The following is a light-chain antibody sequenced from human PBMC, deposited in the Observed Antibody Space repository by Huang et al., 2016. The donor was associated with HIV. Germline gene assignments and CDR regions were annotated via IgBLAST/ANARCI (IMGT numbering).Light chain of an antibody. J-gene: IGKJ3*01. Sequence: DIQMTQSPSSLSASVGDRVTITCRASQSISNYFNWYQQKPGEAPKLLIYGASTLQSGVSSRFSGSVSGTDFTLTINSLQPEDSATYYCQQSYSTPITFGPGTTVEI. V-gene: IGKV1-39*01. CDR1: QSISNY. CDR3: QQSYSTPIT. CDR2: GAS.